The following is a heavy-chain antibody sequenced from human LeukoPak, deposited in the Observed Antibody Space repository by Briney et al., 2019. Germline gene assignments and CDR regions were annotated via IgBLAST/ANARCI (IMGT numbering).Heavy chain of an antibody. CDR2: IRYDGSNK. V-gene: IGHV3-30*02. J-gene: IGHJ5*02. Sequence: PGGSLRLSCAASGFTFSSYGMHWVRQAPGKGLEWVAFIRYDGSNKYYADSVKGRFTISRDNSKNTLYLQMNSLRAEDTAVYYCAKDPGDLTTGWFDPWGQGTLVTVSS. CDR1: GFTFSSYG. CDR3: AKDPGDLTTGWFDP. D-gene: IGHD4/OR15-4a*01.